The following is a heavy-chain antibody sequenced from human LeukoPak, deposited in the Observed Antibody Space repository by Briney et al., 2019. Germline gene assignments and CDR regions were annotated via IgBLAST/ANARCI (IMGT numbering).Heavy chain of an antibody. Sequence: ASVKVSCKASGYTFTSCYKHWVRQAPGQGLEWMGIINPSGGSTSYAQKFQGRVTMTRDMSTSTVYMELSSLRSEDTAVYYCARGPYDYVWGSYRSSSAYFDYWGQGTLVTVSS. CDR3: ARGPYDYVWGSYRSSSAYFDY. CDR2: INPSGGST. V-gene: IGHV1-46*01. D-gene: IGHD3-16*02. CDR1: GYTFTSCY. J-gene: IGHJ4*02.